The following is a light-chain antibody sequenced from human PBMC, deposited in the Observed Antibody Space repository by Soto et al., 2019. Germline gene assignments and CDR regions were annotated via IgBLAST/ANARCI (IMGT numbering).Light chain of an antibody. CDR1: QGISSY. CDR3: QQLDNYPRT. Sequence: DIQLTQSPSFLSASVGDRVTITCRASQGISSYLAWYQLKPGKAPKLLISTASTLQSGVPSRFSGSGSGTEFTLTISSLQPEDFATYYCQQLDNYPRTFGQGTKAEIK. V-gene: IGKV1-9*01. J-gene: IGKJ1*01. CDR2: TAS.